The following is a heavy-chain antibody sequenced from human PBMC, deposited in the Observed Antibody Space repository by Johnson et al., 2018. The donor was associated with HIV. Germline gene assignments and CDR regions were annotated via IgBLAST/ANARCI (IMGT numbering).Heavy chain of an antibody. V-gene: IGHV3-30*19. D-gene: IGHD4-11*01. CDR3: AKETRDSRSAFDV. J-gene: IGHJ3*01. Sequence: QVQLVESGGGVVQPGGSLRLSCAASGFTFSSYGMHWVRQAPGKGLEWVAIISYDGSNKYYADSVKGRFTISRDTSKKSVFLQMNNLRPEDTAVYYCAKETRDSRSAFDVWGQGTLVTVSS. CDR1: GFTFSSYG. CDR2: ISYDGSNK.